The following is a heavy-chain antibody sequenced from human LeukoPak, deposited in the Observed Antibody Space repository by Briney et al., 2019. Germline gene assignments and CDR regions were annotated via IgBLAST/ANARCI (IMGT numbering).Heavy chain of an antibody. D-gene: IGHD4-17*01. V-gene: IGHV5-51*01. J-gene: IGHJ5*02. CDR3: ARDNTVTANWFDP. CDR2: IYPGDSDT. CDR1: GYSFTSYW. Sequence: GESLKISCKGSGYSFTSYWIGWVRQMPGKGLEWMGIIYPGDSDTRYSPSFQGQVTISAVKSISTAYLQWSSLKASDTAMYYCARDNTVTANWFDPWGQGTLVTVSS.